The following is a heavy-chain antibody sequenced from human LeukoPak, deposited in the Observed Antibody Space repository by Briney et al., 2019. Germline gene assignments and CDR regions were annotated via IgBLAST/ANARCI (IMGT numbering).Heavy chain of an antibody. V-gene: IGHV3-21*01. J-gene: IGHJ4*02. CDR3: ARDREAGQGLDDY. Sequence: GGSLRLACAASGFTFSSYSMNWVRQAPGQGLEWVSSISGTSTYIYYADSVRGRFTIYRDNAKNSLYLQMNSLRAEDTAVYYCARDREAGQGLDDYWGQGTLVTVSS. CDR1: GFTFSSYS. D-gene: IGHD6-19*01. CDR2: ISGTSTYI.